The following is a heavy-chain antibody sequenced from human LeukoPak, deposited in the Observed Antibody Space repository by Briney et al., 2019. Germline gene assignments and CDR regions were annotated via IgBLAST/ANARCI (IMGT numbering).Heavy chain of an antibody. CDR1: GGSISSGGYS. V-gene: IGHV4-30-2*01. D-gene: IGHD2-2*01. CDR3: ARDSRRAGYCSSTSCPATGMDV. CDR2: IYHSGST. Sequence: SQTLSLTCAVSGGSISSGGYSWSWIRQPPGKGLEWIGYIYHSGSTYYSPSLKSRVTISVDKSKNQFSLKLSSVTAADTAVYYCARDSRRAGYCSSTSCPATGMDVWGQGTTVTVSS. J-gene: IGHJ6*02.